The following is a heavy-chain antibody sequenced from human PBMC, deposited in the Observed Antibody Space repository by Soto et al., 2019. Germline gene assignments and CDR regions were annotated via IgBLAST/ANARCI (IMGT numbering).Heavy chain of an antibody. CDR2: VTGSGGQI. J-gene: IGHJ4*02. CDR3: AKDAVYKDGLCIMDY. CDR1: GFTISTYA. Sequence: SLRLSCAASGFTISTYAMTWVRQAPGKGLECVSGVTGSGGQIHYADSVKGRFTISKDNSKNTLYLQMSRPREEDTALYYCAKDAVYKDGLCIMDYWGQGTLVTVSS. D-gene: IGHD3-16*01. V-gene: IGHV3-23*01.